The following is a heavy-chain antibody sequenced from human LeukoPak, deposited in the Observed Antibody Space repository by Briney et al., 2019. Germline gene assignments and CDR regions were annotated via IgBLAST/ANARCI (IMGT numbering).Heavy chain of an antibody. J-gene: IGHJ2*01. D-gene: IGHD6-13*01. CDR2: INHSGST. CDR3: ARGRRGGISSSWYRRDWYFDL. V-gene: IGHV4-34*01. CDR1: GGSFSGYY. Sequence: SETLSLTCAVYGGSFSGYYWSWIRQPPGKGLEWIGEINHSGSTNYNPSLKSRVTISVDTSKNQFSLKLSSVTAADTAVYYCARGRRGGISSSWYRRDWYFDLWGRGTLVTVSS.